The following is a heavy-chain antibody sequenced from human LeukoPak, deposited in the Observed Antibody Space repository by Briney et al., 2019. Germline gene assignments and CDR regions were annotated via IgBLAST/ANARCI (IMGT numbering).Heavy chain of an antibody. CDR1: GFAFSSYG. Sequence: PGGSLRLSCAASGFAFSSYGMHWVRQAPGKGLEWVAFIRYDGSDKYYADSVKGRITISRDNSKNTVYVQMNSLRAEDTAVYYCAKGVNTATTAGSHWGQGSLVTVSS. CDR3: AKGVNTATTAGSH. D-gene: IGHD1-14*01. J-gene: IGHJ4*02. CDR2: IRYDGSDK. V-gene: IGHV3-30*02.